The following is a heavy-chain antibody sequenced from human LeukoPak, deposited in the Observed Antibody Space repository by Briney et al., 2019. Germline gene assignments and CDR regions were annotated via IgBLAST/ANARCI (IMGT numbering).Heavy chain of an antibody. J-gene: IGHJ5*02. CDR3: AKDLIVVVPAVEGWFDP. CDR1: GFTFSSYG. V-gene: IGHV3-30*02. CDR2: IRYDGSNK. Sequence: QSGXSLXLSCAASGFTFSSYGMHWVRQAPGKGLEWVAFIRYDGSNKYYADSVKGRFTISRDNSKNTLYLQMNSLRAEDTAVYYCAKDLIVVVPAVEGWFDPWGQGTLVTGSS. D-gene: IGHD2-2*01.